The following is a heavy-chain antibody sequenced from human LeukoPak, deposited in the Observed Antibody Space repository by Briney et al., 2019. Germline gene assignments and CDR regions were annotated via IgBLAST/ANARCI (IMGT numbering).Heavy chain of an antibody. CDR2: INPSGGST. Sequence: ASVKVSCKASGYTFTSYYIPWVRQAPGQGLEWIGIINPSGGSTSYAHKFQGRVTMTRDTSTTTVYMQLSSLRSEDTAVYYCARTWNEGNSFDYWGQGTLVTVSS. CDR1: GYTFTSYY. D-gene: IGHD1-1*01. J-gene: IGHJ4*02. CDR3: ARTWNEGNSFDY. V-gene: IGHV1-46*01.